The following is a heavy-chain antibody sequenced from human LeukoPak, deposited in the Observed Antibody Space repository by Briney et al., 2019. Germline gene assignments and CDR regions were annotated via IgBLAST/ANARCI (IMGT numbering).Heavy chain of an antibody. V-gene: IGHV4-30-4*01. CDR3: ARALNGYFYAFDS. Sequence: PSQTLSLTCTVSGGSISSGEYYWSWIRQPPGKGLEWIGYFSYTGSTYYNPSVKSRVSISVDTSKNQFSLKLTSVTAADTAVYYCARALNGYFYAFDSWGQGTQVTVSS. CDR2: FSYTGST. J-gene: IGHJ4*02. CDR1: GGSISSGEYY. D-gene: IGHD2/OR15-2a*01.